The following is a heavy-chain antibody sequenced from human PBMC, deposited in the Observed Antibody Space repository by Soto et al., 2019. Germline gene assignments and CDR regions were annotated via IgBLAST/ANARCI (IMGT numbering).Heavy chain of an antibody. Sequence: SETLSLTCTVSGASISSSYWSWIRQSPERGLEWIAYVYHTGATNYNPSLKGRVTISLDTSKGQFSLNLTSLTTADTAVYFCARGGNRYSNVASGVGGFDYWGQGSLVTVSS. V-gene: IGHV4-59*01. J-gene: IGHJ4*02. CDR2: VYHTGAT. CDR3: ARGGNRYSNVASGVGGFDY. D-gene: IGHD5-12*01. CDR1: GASISSSY.